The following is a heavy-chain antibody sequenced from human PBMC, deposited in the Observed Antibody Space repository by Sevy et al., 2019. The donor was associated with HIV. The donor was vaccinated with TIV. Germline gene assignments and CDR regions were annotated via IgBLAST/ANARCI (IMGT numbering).Heavy chain of an antibody. CDR2: ISGSGGST. D-gene: IGHD3-10*01. Sequence: GGSLRLSCAASGFTFSSYAMSWVRQAPGKGLEWVSAISGSGGSTYYADSVKGRFTISRDNSKNTLYLQMNSLRAEDTAVYCCAKDSEHYYGSGVDYWGQGTLVTVSS. J-gene: IGHJ4*02. V-gene: IGHV3-23*01. CDR3: AKDSEHYYGSGVDY. CDR1: GFTFSSYA.